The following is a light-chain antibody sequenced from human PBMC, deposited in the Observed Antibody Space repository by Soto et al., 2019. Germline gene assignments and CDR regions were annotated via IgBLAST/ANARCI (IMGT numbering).Light chain of an antibody. J-gene: IGLJ1*01. CDR3: CSFAGSYSYV. V-gene: IGLV2-11*01. CDR1: SSVVGGYNY. CDR2: DVS. Sequence: SVLTPPRSVPGSPGQSVTISCTGFSSVVGGYNYVSWYQQHPGKAPKLILYDVSKRPSGVPDRFSGSKSGNTASLTISGLQAEDEADYYCCSFAGSYSYVFGTGTKVTGL.